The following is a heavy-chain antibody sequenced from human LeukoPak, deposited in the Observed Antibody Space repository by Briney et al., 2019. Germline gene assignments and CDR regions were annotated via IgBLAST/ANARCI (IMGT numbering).Heavy chain of an antibody. CDR2: INHSGST. V-gene: IGHV4-34*01. CDR3: ARATWDIVATIGFDY. J-gene: IGHJ4*02. D-gene: IGHD5-12*01. Sequence: SETLSLTCAVYGGSFSGYYWSWIRQPPGKGLEWIGEINHSGSTNYNPSLKSRVTTSVDTSKNQFSLKLSSVTAADTAVYYCARATWDIVATIGFDYWGQGTLVTVSS. CDR1: GGSFSGYY.